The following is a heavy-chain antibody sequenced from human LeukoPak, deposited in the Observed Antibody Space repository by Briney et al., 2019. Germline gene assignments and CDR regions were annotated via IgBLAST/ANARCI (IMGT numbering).Heavy chain of an antibody. CDR1: GFTFSNYN. J-gene: IGHJ4*02. CDR2: ISSSSSTI. Sequence: GGSMRLSCAASGFTFSNYNMNWVRQAPGKGLEWVSFISSSSSTIYYADSVKGRFTISRDNAKNSLYLQMNSLRDEDTAVYYCARGPLGWSDYWGQGILVTVSS. V-gene: IGHV3-48*02. CDR3: ARGPLGWSDY. D-gene: IGHD1-26*01.